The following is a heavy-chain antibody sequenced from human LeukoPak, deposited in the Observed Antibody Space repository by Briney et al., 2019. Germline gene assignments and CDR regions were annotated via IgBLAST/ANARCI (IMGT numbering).Heavy chain of an antibody. J-gene: IGHJ4*02. Sequence: WGSLRLSCAASGFTVSSDYVSWVRQAPGKGLEWVSVIYADGSTYYADSVKGRFTISRDNSKNTVYLQVNTLRAEDTALYYCARLEKQQRGFYFDYWGQGTLVTVSS. CDR1: GFTVSSDY. CDR3: ARLEKQQRGFYFDY. V-gene: IGHV3-53*01. D-gene: IGHD6-13*01. CDR2: IYADGST.